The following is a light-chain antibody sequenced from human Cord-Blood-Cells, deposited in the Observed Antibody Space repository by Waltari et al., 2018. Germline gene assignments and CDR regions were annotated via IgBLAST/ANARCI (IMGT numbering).Light chain of an antibody. Sequence: SYELTQPPSVSVSPGQTASITCSGDKLGDKYACWYQQKPGQSPVLVIYQDSKRHSGIPERFSGSNSGNTATLTISGTQAMDEADYYCQAWEGVFGGGTKLTVL. CDR3: QAWEGV. CDR2: QDS. V-gene: IGLV3-1*01. CDR1: KLGDKY. J-gene: IGLJ2*01.